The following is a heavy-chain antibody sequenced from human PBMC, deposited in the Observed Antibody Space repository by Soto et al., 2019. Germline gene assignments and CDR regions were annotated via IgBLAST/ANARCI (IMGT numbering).Heavy chain of an antibody. D-gene: IGHD3-22*01. CDR1: GFTFSNAW. V-gene: IGHV3-15*07. Sequence: EVQLVESGGGLVKPGGSLRLSCAASGFTFSNAWMNWVRQAPGKGLEWVGRIKSKTDGGTTDYAAPVKGRFTISRDDSKNTLNLQMNSLKTEDTAVYYCTTDQGSYYYDSSGYDAFDIWGQGIMVTVSS. CDR2: IKSKTDGGTT. J-gene: IGHJ3*02. CDR3: TTDQGSYYYDSSGYDAFDI.